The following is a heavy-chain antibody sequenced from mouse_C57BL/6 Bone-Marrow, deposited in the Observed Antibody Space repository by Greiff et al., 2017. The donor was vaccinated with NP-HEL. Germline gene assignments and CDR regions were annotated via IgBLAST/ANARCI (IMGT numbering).Heavy chain of an antibody. CDR3: ARSATVVDWYFDV. CDR1: GYTFTSYW. V-gene: IGHV1-59*01. Sequence: QVQLQQPGAELVRPGTSVKLSCKASGYTFTSYWMHWVKQRPGQGLEWIGVIDPSDSYTNSNQKFKGKATLTVDTSSSTAYMQLSSLTSEDSAVYYCARSATVVDWYFDVWGTGTTVTVSS. CDR2: IDPSDSYT. J-gene: IGHJ1*03. D-gene: IGHD1-1*01.